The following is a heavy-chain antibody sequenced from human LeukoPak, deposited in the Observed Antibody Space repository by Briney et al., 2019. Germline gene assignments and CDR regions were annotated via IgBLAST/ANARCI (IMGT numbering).Heavy chain of an antibody. CDR2: TYYRSKWYH. CDR1: GGSVSSNSAA. CDR3: ARVGSGWQKGFDY. J-gene: IGHJ4*02. D-gene: IGHD6-19*01. Sequence: QTLSLTCAISGGSVSSNSAAWNWIRQSPSRGLEWLGRTYYRSKWYHDYAVSVTSRIIINPDTSKNQFSLQLNSVTPEDTAVYYCARVGSGWQKGFDYWGQGTLVTVSS. V-gene: IGHV6-1*01.